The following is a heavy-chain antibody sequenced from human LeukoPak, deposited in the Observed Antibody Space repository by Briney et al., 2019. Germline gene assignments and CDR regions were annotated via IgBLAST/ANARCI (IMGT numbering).Heavy chain of an antibody. CDR1: GFTFSSYG. J-gene: IGHJ4*02. Sequence: PGGSLRLSCAASGFTFSSYGMSWVRQAPGKGLEWVSVIYSGGSTYYADSVKGRFTISRDNSKNTLYLQMNSLRAEDTAVYYCARDLSGYSSSWYVLDYWGQGTLVTVSS. CDR3: ARDLSGYSSSWYVLDY. CDR2: IYSGGST. D-gene: IGHD6-13*01. V-gene: IGHV3-66*01.